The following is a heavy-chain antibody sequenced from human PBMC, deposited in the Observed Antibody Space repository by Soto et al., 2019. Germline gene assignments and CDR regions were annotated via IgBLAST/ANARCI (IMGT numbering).Heavy chain of an antibody. CDR3: ARDSSGYYYYYYGMDV. Sequence: SVKVSCKASGCTFSSYAISWVRQAPGQGLEWMGGIIPIFGTANYAQKFQGRVTITADESTSTAYMELSSLRSEDTAVYYCARDSSGYYYYYYGMDVWGQGTTVTVSS. D-gene: IGHD3-22*01. CDR2: IIPIFGTA. V-gene: IGHV1-69*13. CDR1: GCTFSSYA. J-gene: IGHJ6*02.